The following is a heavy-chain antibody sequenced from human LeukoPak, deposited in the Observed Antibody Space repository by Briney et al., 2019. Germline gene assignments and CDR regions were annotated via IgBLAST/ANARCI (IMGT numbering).Heavy chain of an antibody. CDR2: ISYDGSNK. CDR1: GFTFSSYA. V-gene: IGHV3-30*04. J-gene: IGHJ4*02. D-gene: IGHD2-21*02. Sequence: PGGSLRLSCAASGFTFSSYAMHWVRQAPGKGLEWVAVISYDGSNKNYADSVKGRFTISRDNSKNTLYLQMNSLRAEDTAVYYCAKRGIVVVTAIRAFDYWGQGTLVTVSS. CDR3: AKRGIVVVTAIRAFDY.